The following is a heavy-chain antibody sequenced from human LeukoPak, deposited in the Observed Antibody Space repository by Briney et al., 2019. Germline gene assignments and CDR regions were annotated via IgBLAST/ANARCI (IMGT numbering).Heavy chain of an antibody. CDR1: GFTFSSYS. V-gene: IGHV3-21*01. Sequence: GGSLRLSCAASGFTFSSYSMNWVRQAPGKGLEWVSSISSSSSYIYYADSVKGRFTISRDNAKNSLYLQMNSLRAEDTAVYYCARDPRLLSDAFDIWGQGTMVTVSS. CDR3: ARDPRLLSDAFDI. D-gene: IGHD3-10*01. CDR2: ISSSSSYI. J-gene: IGHJ3*02.